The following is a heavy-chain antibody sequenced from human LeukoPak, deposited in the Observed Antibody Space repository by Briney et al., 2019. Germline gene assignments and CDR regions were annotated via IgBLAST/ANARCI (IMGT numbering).Heavy chain of an antibody. Sequence: PSGTLSLTCAVSGGSITSGNWWTWVRQSPGKRLEWIGEIHHGGTTNYNPSLKSRVTISVDKSKNQFSLKLNSVTAADTAVYYCARLSVSRSNFDYWGQGTLVTVSS. V-gene: IGHV4-4*02. J-gene: IGHJ4*02. CDR1: GGSITSGNW. CDR3: ARLSVSRSNFDY. D-gene: IGHD3-3*02. CDR2: IHHGGTT.